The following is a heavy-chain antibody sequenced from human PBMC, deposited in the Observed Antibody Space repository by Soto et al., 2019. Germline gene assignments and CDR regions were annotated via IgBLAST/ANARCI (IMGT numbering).Heavy chain of an antibody. Sequence: QVQLQESGPGLVKPSETLSLTCAVSGGSVSGGSSSSAYWSWIRQAPGKGLEWIAYISYSGSTNYNPTLTSRVTISLDTAKNQFSLKLSSVTAADTAVYYCVSQAGSHPFWWFDPWGQGILVTVSS. CDR3: VSQAGSHPFWWFDP. V-gene: IGHV4-61*01. CDR2: ISYSGST. CDR1: GGSVSGGSSSSAY. J-gene: IGHJ5*02. D-gene: IGHD3-16*02.